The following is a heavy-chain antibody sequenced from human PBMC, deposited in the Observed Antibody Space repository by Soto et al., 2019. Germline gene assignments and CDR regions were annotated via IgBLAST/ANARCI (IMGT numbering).Heavy chain of an antibody. CDR2: ISGSGGST. J-gene: IGHJ4*02. CDR3: AKVGPTPYYYDSSGYCDY. V-gene: IGHV3-23*01. CDR1: GGSVSSGSHY. Sequence: VQLQESGPGLVKPSETLSLTCTVSGGSVSSGSHYWSWIRQPPGKGLEWVSAISGSGGSTYYADSVKGRFTISRDNSKNTLYLQMNSLRAEDTAVYYCAKVGPTPYYYDSSGYCDYWGQGTLVTVSS. D-gene: IGHD3-22*01.